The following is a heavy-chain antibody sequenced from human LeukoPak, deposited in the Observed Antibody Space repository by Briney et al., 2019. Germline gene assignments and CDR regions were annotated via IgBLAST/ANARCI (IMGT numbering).Heavy chain of an antibody. CDR1: GGSFSGYY. Sequence: SETLSLTCAVYGGSFSGYYWSWIRQPPGKGLEWIGEINHSGSTNYNPSLKSRVTISVDTPKNQFSLKLSTVTAADTAVYYCARVPNVRSSSSGVDYWGQGTLVTVSS. CDR3: ARVPNVRSSSSGVDY. J-gene: IGHJ4*02. CDR2: INHSGST. V-gene: IGHV4-34*01. D-gene: IGHD6-6*01.